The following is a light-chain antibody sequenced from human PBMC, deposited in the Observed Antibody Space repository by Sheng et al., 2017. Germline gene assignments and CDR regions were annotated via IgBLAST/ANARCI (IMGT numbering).Light chain of an antibody. CDR3: QQYDKWPST. CDR1: QNIGTN. J-gene: IGKJ3*01. CDR2: ATS. V-gene: IGKV3-15*01. Sequence: EIVLTQSPATLSVSPGERATLSCRASQNIGTNLAWYQQKPGQTPRLLIYATSTRATGVPARFSGSGSGTEFSLTINRLASEDFATYYCQQYDKWPSTFGPGTKVDIK.